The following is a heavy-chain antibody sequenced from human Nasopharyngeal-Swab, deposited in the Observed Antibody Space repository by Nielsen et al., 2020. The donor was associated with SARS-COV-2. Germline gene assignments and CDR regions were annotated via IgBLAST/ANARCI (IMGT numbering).Heavy chain of an antibody. CDR2: ISWNSGSI. J-gene: IGHJ6*02. CDR3: AKDTMDTAMVMDV. Sequence: SLKISCAASGFTFDDYAMHWVRQAPGKGPEWVSGISWNSGSIGYADSVKGRFTISRDNAKNSLYLQMNSLRAEDTALYYCAKDTMDTAMVMDVWGQRTTVTVSS. CDR1: GFTFDDYA. D-gene: IGHD5-18*01. V-gene: IGHV3-9*01.